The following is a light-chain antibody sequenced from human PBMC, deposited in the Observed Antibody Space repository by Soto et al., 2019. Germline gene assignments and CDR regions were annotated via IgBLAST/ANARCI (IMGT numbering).Light chain of an antibody. J-gene: IGLJ2*01. CDR2: STS. V-gene: IGLV7-43*01. CDR1: AGAVTSAYY. Sequence: QTVVTQEPSLTVSPGGTVTLTCASSAGAVTSAYYTNWLQQKPGQAPRALIYSTSEKHSWTPARFSGSLLGGKAALALSAAQAWDEAYFYRLPFFGGGPVVFRRGTKLTVL. CDR3: LPFFGGGPVV.